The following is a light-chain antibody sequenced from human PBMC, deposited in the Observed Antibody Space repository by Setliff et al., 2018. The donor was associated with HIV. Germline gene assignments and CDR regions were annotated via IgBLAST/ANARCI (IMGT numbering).Light chain of an antibody. CDR2: DIV. Sequence: ALTQPASVSGSPGQSIAISCTGASSDIGTYNYVSWYQQHPGKAPKLIIYDIVNRPSGVSDRFSGSKSGNTASLTISGLQTEDEADYYCSSFTTTNTPSVFGTGTKVTVL. CDR3: SSFTTTNTPSV. CDR1: SSDIGTYNY. V-gene: IGLV2-14*03. J-gene: IGLJ1*01.